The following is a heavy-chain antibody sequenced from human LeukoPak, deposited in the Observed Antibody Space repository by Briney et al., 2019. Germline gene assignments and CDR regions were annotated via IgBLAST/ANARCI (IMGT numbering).Heavy chain of an antibody. J-gene: IGHJ3*02. D-gene: IGHD1-20*01. CDR2: LYTSGGT. CDR3: ASIGMTATTLDDAFDI. Sequence: SETLSLTCTVSGGSISSYYWSWIRQPAGKGLEWIGRLYTSGGTHYNPSLKSRLTMSVDTSKNQFSLKLSSVTAADTAVYYCASIGMTATTLDDAFDIWGQGTMVTVSS. CDR1: GGSISSYY. V-gene: IGHV4-4*07.